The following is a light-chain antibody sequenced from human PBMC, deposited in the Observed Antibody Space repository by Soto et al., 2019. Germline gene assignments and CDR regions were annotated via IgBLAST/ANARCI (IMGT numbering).Light chain of an antibody. Sequence: GDRVTITCRASQSISSWLAWYQQKPGKAPKLLIYDASSLESGVPSRFSGSGYGTEFTLTISNLQPEDVATYYCQKYNTAPLTFGGGTKVDIK. V-gene: IGKV1-5*01. CDR1: QSISSW. CDR3: QKYNTAPLT. CDR2: DAS. J-gene: IGKJ4*01.